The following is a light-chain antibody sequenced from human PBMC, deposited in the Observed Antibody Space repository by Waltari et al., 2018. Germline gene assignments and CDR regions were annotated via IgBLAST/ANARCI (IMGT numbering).Light chain of an antibody. J-gene: IGLJ2*01. V-gene: IGLV1-40*01. CDR3: QSYDSSLSGFVV. CDR1: SSNIGAGYD. CDR2: CDS. Sequence: QSVLTQPPSVSGAPGQRVTISCTGSSSNIGAGYDVHWYQQLPGTAPNLLIQCDSNRPSGVPDRFSGSKSGTSASLAITGLQAEDEADYYCQSYDSSLSGFVVFGGGTKLTVL.